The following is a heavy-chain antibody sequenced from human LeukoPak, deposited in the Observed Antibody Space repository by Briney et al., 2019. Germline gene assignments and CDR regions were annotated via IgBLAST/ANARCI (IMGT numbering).Heavy chain of an antibody. Sequence: GGSLRLSCAASGITFRSYGMHWVRQAPGKGLEWVAVISHDGSHKYYADSVKGRFSISRDNSKNTLYLQMNSLRADDTAVYYCAKGARGDTVTSIVGLNWFDPWGQGTLVTVSS. CDR3: AKGARGDTVTSIVGLNWFDP. CDR1: GITFRSYG. J-gene: IGHJ5*02. CDR2: ISHDGSHK. V-gene: IGHV3-30*18. D-gene: IGHD4-17*01.